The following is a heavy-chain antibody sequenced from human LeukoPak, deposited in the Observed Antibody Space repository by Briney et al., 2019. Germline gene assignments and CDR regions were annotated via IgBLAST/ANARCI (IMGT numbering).Heavy chain of an antibody. D-gene: IGHD1-26*01. CDR3: ARVGGSSTIDY. CDR1: GGSISNSRYY. CDR2: IYNNGNT. V-gene: IGHV4-61*01. Sequence: NSSETLSLTCTVSGGSISNSRYYWSWIRQSPGKGLEWIGYIYNNGNTNYNPSLKSRVTISVDTSKNQFSLKLSSVTAADTAVYYCARVGGSSTIDYWGQGTLVTVSS. J-gene: IGHJ4*02.